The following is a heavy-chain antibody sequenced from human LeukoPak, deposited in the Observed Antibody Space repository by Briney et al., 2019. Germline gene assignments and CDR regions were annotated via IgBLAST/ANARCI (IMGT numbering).Heavy chain of an antibody. Sequence: SETLSLTCAVYGGSFSGYYWSWIRQPPGKGLEWIGSMSYSGRTYYNPSLKTRVTVSLDTSKNQFSLNLISVTAADTAVYFCARYGLLRLSEINAFHIWGQGTMVAVSS. CDR2: MSYSGRT. V-gene: IGHV4-34*01. CDR3: ARYGLLRLSEINAFHI. D-gene: IGHD5-18*01. CDR1: GGSFSGYY. J-gene: IGHJ3*02.